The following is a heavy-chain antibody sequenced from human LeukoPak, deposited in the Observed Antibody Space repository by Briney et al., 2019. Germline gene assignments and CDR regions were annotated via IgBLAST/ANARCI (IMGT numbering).Heavy chain of an antibody. CDR3: ARGPTRANSSDY. V-gene: IGHV3-7*01. CDR2: IKQDGSEK. D-gene: IGHD2/OR15-2a*01. Sequence: GGSLRLSCAASGFTSSSYWMSWVRQAPGKGLEWVAKIKQDGSEKYYVDSVKGRFTISRDNAKNSLYLQMNSLRAEDTAVYYCARGPTRANSSDYWGQGTLVTVSS. J-gene: IGHJ4*02. CDR1: GFTSSSYW.